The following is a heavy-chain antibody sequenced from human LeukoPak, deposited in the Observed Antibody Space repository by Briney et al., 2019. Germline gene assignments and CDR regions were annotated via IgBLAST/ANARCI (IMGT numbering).Heavy chain of an antibody. Sequence: ASVNVSCKASGYTFTGYYMHWVRQAHGQGLEWMGWINPNSGGTNYAQKFQGRVTMTRDTSISTAYMELSRLRSDDTAVYYCAVPYYDFTDAFDIWGQGTMVTVSS. V-gene: IGHV1-2*02. D-gene: IGHD3-3*01. CDR1: GYTFTGYY. CDR3: AVPYYDFTDAFDI. CDR2: INPNSGGT. J-gene: IGHJ3*02.